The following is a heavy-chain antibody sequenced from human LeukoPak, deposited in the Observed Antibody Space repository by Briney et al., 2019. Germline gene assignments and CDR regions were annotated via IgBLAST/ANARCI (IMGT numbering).Heavy chain of an antibody. CDR3: ARSSSTGEWGRIDY. CDR1: GFTFSSYA. V-gene: IGHV3-30-3*01. D-gene: IGHD7-27*01. J-gene: IGHJ4*02. CDR2: ISYDGSNK. Sequence: AGGSLRLSCAASGFTFSSYAMHWVRQAPGKGLEWVAVISYDGSNKYYADSVKGRFTISRDNSKNTLYLQMNNLRAEDTAVYYCARSSSTGEWGRIDYWGQGTLVTVSS.